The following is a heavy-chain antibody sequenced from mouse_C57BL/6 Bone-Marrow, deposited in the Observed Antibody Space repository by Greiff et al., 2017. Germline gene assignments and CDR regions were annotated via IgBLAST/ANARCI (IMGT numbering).Heavy chain of an antibody. D-gene: IGHD2-12*01. CDR1: GFNIKDDY. CDR3: TTPYYIYAMDY. V-gene: IGHV14-4*01. Sequence: EVQLVESGAELVRPGASVKLSCTASGFNIKDDYMHWVKQRPEQGLEWIGWLDPENGDTEYASKFQGKATITADTSSNTAYLQLSSLTSEDTAVYYCTTPYYIYAMDYWGQGTSVTVAS. CDR2: LDPENGDT. J-gene: IGHJ4*01.